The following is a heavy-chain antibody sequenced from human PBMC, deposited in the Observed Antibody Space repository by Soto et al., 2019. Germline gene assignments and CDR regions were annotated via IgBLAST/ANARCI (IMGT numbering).Heavy chain of an antibody. CDR1: GGSISSSQW. Sequence: QVQLQESGPGLVKPSGTLSLTCAVSGGSISSSQWWGWVRQSPGRGLEWIGEIYHSGSPNYNPSLYSRVTVSLDKSKNQFSLKLTSVTAADTAIYYCATREGLPDPFDIWGHGTMVTVSS. V-gene: IGHV4-4*02. CDR2: IYHSGSP. CDR3: ATREGLPDPFDI. D-gene: IGHD1-26*01. J-gene: IGHJ3*02.